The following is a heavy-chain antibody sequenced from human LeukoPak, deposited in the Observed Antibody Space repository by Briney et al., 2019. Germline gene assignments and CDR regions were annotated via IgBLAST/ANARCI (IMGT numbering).Heavy chain of an antibody. CDR2: ISSSGSTI. Sequence: GGSLRLSCAASGFTFSDYYMSWIRQAPGKGLEWVSYISSSGSTIYYADSVKGRFTISRDNAKNSLYLQMNSLRAEDTAVYYCAPGEESPLNWFDPWGQGTLVTVSS. V-gene: IGHV3-11*01. CDR3: APGEESPLNWFDP. CDR1: GFTFSDYY. J-gene: IGHJ5*02. D-gene: IGHD3-10*01.